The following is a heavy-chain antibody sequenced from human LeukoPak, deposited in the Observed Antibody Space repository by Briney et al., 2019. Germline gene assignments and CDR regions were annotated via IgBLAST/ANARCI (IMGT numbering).Heavy chain of an antibody. V-gene: IGHV4-34*01. D-gene: IGHD1-26*01. Sequence: SETLSLTCAVYGGSFSGYYWSWIRQPPGKGLEWIGEINHSGSTNYNPSLKSRVTISVDTSKNQFSLKLSSVTAADTAVYYCARGVGGSYYFDYWGQGTLVTLSS. CDR1: GGSFSGYY. J-gene: IGHJ4*02. CDR3: ARGVGGSYYFDY. CDR2: INHSGST.